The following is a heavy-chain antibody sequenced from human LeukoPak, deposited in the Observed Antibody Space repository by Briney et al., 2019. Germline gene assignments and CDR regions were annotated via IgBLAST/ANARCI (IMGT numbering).Heavy chain of an antibody. CDR2: INHSGSA. V-gene: IGHV4-34*01. CDR3: ARRRRGYKNGWPDAIDI. CDR1: GGSFSDYY. D-gene: IGHD5-18*01. Sequence: SETLSLTCAVDGGSFSDYYWSWIRQPPGTGLEWIGEINHSGSANYNPSLESRVIISRDTSKIQFFLKVNSVTAADTAAYYCARRRRGYKNGWPDAIDIWGQGTMVTVSS. J-gene: IGHJ3*02.